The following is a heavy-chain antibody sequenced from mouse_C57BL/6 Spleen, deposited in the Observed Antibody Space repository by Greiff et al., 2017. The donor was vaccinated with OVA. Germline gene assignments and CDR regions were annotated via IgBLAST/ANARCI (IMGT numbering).Heavy chain of an antibody. CDR1: GYTFTSYW. Sequence: QVQLQQPGTELVKPGASVKLSCKASGYTFTSYWMHWVKQRPGQGLEWIGNINPSNGGTNYNEKFKSKATLTVDKSSSTAYMQLSSLTSEDSAVYDCAREAYSRGGFAYWGQGTLVTVSA. J-gene: IGHJ3*01. CDR2: INPSNGGT. CDR3: AREAYSRGGFAY. D-gene: IGHD2-10*01. V-gene: IGHV1-53*01.